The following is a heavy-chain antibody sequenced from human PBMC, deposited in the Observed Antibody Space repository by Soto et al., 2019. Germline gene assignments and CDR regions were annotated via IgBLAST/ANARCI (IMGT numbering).Heavy chain of an antibody. D-gene: IGHD2-15*01. V-gene: IGHV1-8*01. CDR2: MNPNSGNT. CDR1: GYTFTSYD. CDR3: ARGLVVAATIGEYWYFDL. Sequence: QVQLVQSGAEVKKPGASVKVSCKASGYTFTSYDINWVRQATGQGLEWMGWMNPNSGNTGYAQKFQGRVTRTRNTSISTADMELSSLRSEDTAVYYCARGLVVAATIGEYWYFDLWGRGTLVTVSS. J-gene: IGHJ2*01.